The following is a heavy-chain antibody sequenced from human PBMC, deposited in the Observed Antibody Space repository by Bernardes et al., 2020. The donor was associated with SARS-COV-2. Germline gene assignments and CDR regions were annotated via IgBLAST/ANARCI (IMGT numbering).Heavy chain of an antibody. Sequence: GGSLRLFCEASGFPFNNYGMHWVRQAPGKGLEWVSYISSSSTTVYYTDSVKGRFTISRDNAKNSLYLQMNSLRAEDTAVYYCARVSRVRIELFHYQREIDFWGQGTLVTVSS. D-gene: IGHD3-10*01. J-gene: IGHJ4*02. CDR3: ARVSRVRIELFHYQREIDF. CDR1: GFPFNNYG. V-gene: IGHV3-48*01. CDR2: ISSSSTTV.